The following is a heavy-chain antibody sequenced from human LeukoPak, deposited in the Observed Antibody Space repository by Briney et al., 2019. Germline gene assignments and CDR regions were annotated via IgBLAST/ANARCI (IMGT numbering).Heavy chain of an antibody. D-gene: IGHD5-18*01. V-gene: IGHV3-30*02. CDR2: IRYDGSNK. J-gene: IGHJ4*02. CDR1: GFTFSSYG. Sequence: GGSLRLSCAASGFTFSSYGMHWVRQAPGKGLEWVAFIRYDGSNKYYADSVKGRFTISRDNSKNTLYLQMNSLRAEDTAVYYCAKALRGYSYGSGEYWGQGTLVTVSS. CDR3: AKALRGYSYGSGEY.